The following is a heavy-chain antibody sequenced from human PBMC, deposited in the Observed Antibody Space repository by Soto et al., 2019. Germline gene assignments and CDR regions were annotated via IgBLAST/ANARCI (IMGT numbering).Heavy chain of an antibody. D-gene: IGHD2-21*01. CDR1: GFTFNTYD. J-gene: IGHJ4*01. Sequence: EVQLLESGGGLVQPGGSLRLYCAASGFTFNTYDMSWVRQAPGTGLEWVSSFATTGETTFYPDSVRGRFTISRDNSKNTLFMQIHPLTVDYQPIYYCVRHWGGWGRGTLVTVSS. CDR2: FATTGETT. V-gene: IGHV3-23*01. CDR3: VRHWGG.